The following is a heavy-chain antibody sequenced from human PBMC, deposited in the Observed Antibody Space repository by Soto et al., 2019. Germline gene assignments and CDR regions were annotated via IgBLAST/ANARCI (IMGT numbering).Heavy chain of an antibody. Sequence: QVQLVESGGGVVQPGRSLRLSCAASGFTFSSYGMHWVRQAPGKGLEWVAVIWYDGSNKYYADSVKGRLTISRDNSKNTLYMQMNSLRAEDTAVYYCASGGPSGAYDRGYYYGMDVWGQGTTVTVSS. CDR2: IWYDGSNK. D-gene: IGHD3-10*01. J-gene: IGHJ6*02. CDR3: ASGGPSGAYDRGYYYGMDV. CDR1: GFTFSSYG. V-gene: IGHV3-33*01.